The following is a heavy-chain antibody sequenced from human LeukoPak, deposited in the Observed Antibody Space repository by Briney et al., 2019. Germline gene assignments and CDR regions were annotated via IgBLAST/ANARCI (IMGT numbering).Heavy chain of an antibody. CDR2: MNPNSGNT. J-gene: IGHJ5*02. CDR3: ARGIVPAATHNWFDP. Sequence: ASVKVSCKASGCTFTGYYMHWVRQAPGQGLEWMGWMNPNSGNTGYAQKFQGRVTMTRNTSISTAYMELSSLRSDDTAVYYCARGIVPAATHNWFDPWGQGTLVTVSS. D-gene: IGHD2-2*01. V-gene: IGHV1-8*02. CDR1: GCTFTGYY.